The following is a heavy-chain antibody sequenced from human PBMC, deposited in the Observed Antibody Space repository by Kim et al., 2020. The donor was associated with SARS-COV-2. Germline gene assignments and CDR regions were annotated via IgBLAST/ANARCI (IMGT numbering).Heavy chain of an antibody. J-gene: IGHJ5*02. CDR3: AREITLDKGWFDP. Sequence: GGSLRLSCAASGFTVSSNYMSWVRQAPGKGLEWVSVIYSGGSTYYADSVKGRFPISRDNSKNTLYLQMNSLRAEDTAVYYCAREITLDKGWFDPWGQGTLVTVSS. V-gene: IGHV3-66*01. CDR2: IYSGGST. CDR1: GFTVSSNY. D-gene: IGHD1-1*01.